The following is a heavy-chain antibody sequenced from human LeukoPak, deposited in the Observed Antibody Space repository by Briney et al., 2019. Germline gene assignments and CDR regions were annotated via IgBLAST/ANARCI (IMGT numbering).Heavy chain of an antibody. Sequence: GGSLRLSRAVSGFTSSRHWMSWVRQTPEKGLEWVANIKEDASEENYVDSVKGRFTISRDNAKNSLYLQMNSLRAEDTAVYYCAIAAGWELGYWGQGTLVTVSS. J-gene: IGHJ4*02. CDR3: AIAAGWELGY. CDR1: GFTSSRHW. D-gene: IGHD6-25*01. CDR2: IKEDASEE. V-gene: IGHV3-7*01.